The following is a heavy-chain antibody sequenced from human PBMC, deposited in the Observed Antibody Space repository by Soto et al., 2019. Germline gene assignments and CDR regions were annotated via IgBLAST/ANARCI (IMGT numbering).Heavy chain of an antibody. V-gene: IGHV3-72*01. Sequence: EVQLVESGGGLVQPGGSLRLSCAASGFTFSDHYMDWVRQAPGKGLEWVGRIRNKAKSYTTEYAASVRGRFTISRDDSKNALYVEMNSLKTEDTAVYYCARSFMGSDWKTFDSWGQGTLVTVSS. J-gene: IGHJ4*02. D-gene: IGHD6-19*01. CDR1: GFTFSDHY. CDR3: ARSFMGSDWKTFDS. CDR2: IRNKAKSYTT.